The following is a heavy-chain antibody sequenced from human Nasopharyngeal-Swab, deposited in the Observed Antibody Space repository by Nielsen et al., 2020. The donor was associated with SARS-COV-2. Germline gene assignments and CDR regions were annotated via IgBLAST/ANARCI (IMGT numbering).Heavy chain of an antibody. CDR1: GGSISSSSYY. V-gene: IGHV4-39*02. J-gene: IGHJ5*02. CDR3: AREQIYYGSGSYYPNWFDP. CDR2: IYYSGST. Sequence: GSLRLSCTVSGGSISSSSYYWGWIRQPPGKGLEWIGSIYYSGSTYYNPSLKSRVTISVDTSKNQFSLKLSSVTAADTAVYYCAREQIYYGSGSYYPNWFDPWGQGTLVTVSS. D-gene: IGHD3-10*01.